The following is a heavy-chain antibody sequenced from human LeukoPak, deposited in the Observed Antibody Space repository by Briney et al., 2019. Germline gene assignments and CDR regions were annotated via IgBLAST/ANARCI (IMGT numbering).Heavy chain of an antibody. CDR3: AGYPLGIPVPPD. J-gene: IGHJ4*02. V-gene: IGHV4-39*07. CDR1: GGSVSSSSYY. D-gene: IGHD6-19*01. CDR2: IYYGGTT. Sequence: SETLSLTCTVSGGSVSSSSYYWGWFRQPPGKGLEWIGSIYYGGTTYYNPSLKSRVTMSADTSRNQLSLKLYSVTAADTAVYSCAGYPLGIPVPPDWGQGTLVTVSS.